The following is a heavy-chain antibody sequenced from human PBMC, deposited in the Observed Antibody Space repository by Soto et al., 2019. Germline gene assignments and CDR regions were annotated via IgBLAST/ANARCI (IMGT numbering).Heavy chain of an antibody. Sequence: SETLSLTCTVSGCAISGYYWTWIRQSAGKGLEWIGRIYSSGGTKYNPSLQSRVTMSLDTSKNQFSLRLSSVTAADTAVYYCARGQRFSDSFDPWGQGTLVTVSS. CDR3: ARGQRFSDSFDP. J-gene: IGHJ5*02. V-gene: IGHV4-4*07. D-gene: IGHD3-3*01. CDR1: GCAISGYY. CDR2: IYSSGGT.